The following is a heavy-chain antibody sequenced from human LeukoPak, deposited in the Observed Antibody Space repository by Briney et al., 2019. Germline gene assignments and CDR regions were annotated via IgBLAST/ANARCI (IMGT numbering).Heavy chain of an antibody. Sequence: PSETLSLTCSVSGGSISSSTYYWGWIRQPPGKGLEWIGSFYYSGGTYYNPSLKSRVTISVDTSKNQLSLKLSSVTAADTAVYYCARFPDSRGFDYFDYWGQGTLVTVSS. CDR3: ARFPDSRGFDYFDY. CDR1: GGSISSSTYY. CDR2: FYYSGGT. D-gene: IGHD3-22*01. V-gene: IGHV4-39*07. J-gene: IGHJ4*02.